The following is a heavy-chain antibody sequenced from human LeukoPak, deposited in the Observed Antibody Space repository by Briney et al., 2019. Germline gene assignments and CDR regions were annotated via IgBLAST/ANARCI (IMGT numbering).Heavy chain of an antibody. Sequence: ASVKVSCKASGYTFSNYGISWVRQAPGLGLEWMGWTSYNGNTNYAQKIQDRVTMTTDTSTTTAYMELRSLESDDTAVYYCARHSGSGWQALGYWGQGTLVTVSS. CDR3: ARHSGSGWQALGY. CDR2: TSYNGNT. J-gene: IGHJ4*02. CDR1: GYTFSNYG. D-gene: IGHD6-19*01. V-gene: IGHV1-18*04.